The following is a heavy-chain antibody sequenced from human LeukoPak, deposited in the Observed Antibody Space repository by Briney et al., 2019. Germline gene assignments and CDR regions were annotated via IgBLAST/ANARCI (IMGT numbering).Heavy chain of an antibody. CDR1: GYSFTTYW. Sequence: GESLKISCKGSGYSFTTYWIGWVRQMPGKGLEWMGIIYPGDSDIRYSPSFQSQVTMSVDKSISTAYLQWTSLKASDTAMYYCARRQGCSSTSCPPDYWGQGTRVTVSS. J-gene: IGHJ4*02. CDR2: IYPGDSDI. V-gene: IGHV5-51*01. CDR3: ARRQGCSSTSCPPDY. D-gene: IGHD2-2*01.